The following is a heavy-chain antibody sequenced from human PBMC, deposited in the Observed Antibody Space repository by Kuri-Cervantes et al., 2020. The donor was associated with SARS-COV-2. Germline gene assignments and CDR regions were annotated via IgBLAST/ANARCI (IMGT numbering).Heavy chain of an antibody. J-gene: IGHJ4*02. V-gene: IGHV3-30*04. CDR1: GLTFSTYA. D-gene: IGHD2-2*01. CDR3: ARGQIPAFHFDY. Sequence: GGSLRLSCAASGLTFSTYAMYWVRQTPGKGLEWVALISYDGTNQYYTDSVKGRFTISRDNSKNTLFLQMNSLTAEDTAVYFCARGQIPAFHFDYWGQGARVTVSS. CDR2: ISYDGTNQ.